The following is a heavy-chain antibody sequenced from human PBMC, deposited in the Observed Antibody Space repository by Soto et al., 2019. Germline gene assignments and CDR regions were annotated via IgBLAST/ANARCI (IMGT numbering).Heavy chain of an antibody. J-gene: IGHJ2*01. CDR2: INNSGST. CDR3: ARGRGDGYNQDWYFDL. D-gene: IGHD3-10*01. CDR1: GGSFSGYY. Sequence: SETLSLTCAVYGGSFSGYYWSWIRQPPGKGLEWIGEINNSGSTNYNPSLKSRVSISVGTSNNQFSLKLSSVTAADTAVYYCARGRGDGYNQDWYFDLWGRGTLVTVSS. V-gene: IGHV4-34*01.